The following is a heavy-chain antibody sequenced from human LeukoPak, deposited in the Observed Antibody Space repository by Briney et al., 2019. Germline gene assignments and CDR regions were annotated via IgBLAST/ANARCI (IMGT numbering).Heavy chain of an antibody. D-gene: IGHD3-10*01. CDR1: GLSVSSNY. V-gene: IGHV3-66*02. Sequence: GGSMRLSCAASGLSVSSNYISWVRQAPGKGLEWVSVIYSDGSTYYADSVKGRFTISRDNSKNTLYLQMNRLRVEDTAVYYCVRGMGVSMLYYFDYWGQGTLVTVSS. CDR3: VRGMGVSMLYYFDY. J-gene: IGHJ4*02. CDR2: IYSDGST.